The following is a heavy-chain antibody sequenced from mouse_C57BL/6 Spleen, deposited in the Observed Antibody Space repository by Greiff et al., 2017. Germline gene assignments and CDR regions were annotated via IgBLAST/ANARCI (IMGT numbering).Heavy chain of an antibody. CDR2: IYPGSGST. Sequence: QVQLQQPGAELVKPGASVKMSCKASGYTFTSYWITWVKQRPGQGLEWIGDIYPGSGSTNYNEKFKSKATLTVDTSSSTAYMQRSSLASEDSAVYYCAGSSYEYFDVWGTGTTVTVSS. D-gene: IGHD1-1*01. J-gene: IGHJ1*03. CDR1: GYTFTSYW. V-gene: IGHV1-55*01. CDR3: AGSSYEYFDV.